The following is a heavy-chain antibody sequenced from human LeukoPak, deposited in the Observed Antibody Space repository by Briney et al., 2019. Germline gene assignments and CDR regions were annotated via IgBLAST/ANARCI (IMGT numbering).Heavy chain of an antibody. CDR2: IYYSGST. D-gene: IGHD6-6*01. Sequence: PSETLSLTCTVSGGSISSYYWSWIRQPPGKGLEWIGYIYYSGSTNYNPSLKSRITISIDTSKNQFSLKLSSVTAADTAAYYCARATYYSSSSPAFDAWGQGTMVTVSS. CDR3: ARATYYSSSSPAFDA. J-gene: IGHJ3*01. V-gene: IGHV4-59*01. CDR1: GGSISSYY.